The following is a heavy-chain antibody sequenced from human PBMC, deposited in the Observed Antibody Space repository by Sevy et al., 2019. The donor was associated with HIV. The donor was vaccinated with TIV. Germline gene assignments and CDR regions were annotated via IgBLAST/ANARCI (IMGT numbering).Heavy chain of an antibody. D-gene: IGHD3-10*01. J-gene: IGHJ4*02. V-gene: IGHV3-23*01. CDR3: AKGEYSGSGSYFIFDY. CDR2: ISGSGAST. CDR1: GFTFTIYA. Sequence: GGSLRLSCAASGFTFTIYAMTWVRQAPGRGLEWVSVISGSGASTYYTDSVKGRFTISRDNSKNTLYLQMNGLRAEDTAVYFCAKGEYSGSGSYFIFDYWGQGTLVTVSS.